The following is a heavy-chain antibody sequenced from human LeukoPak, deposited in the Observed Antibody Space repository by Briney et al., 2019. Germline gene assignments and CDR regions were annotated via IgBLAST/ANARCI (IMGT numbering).Heavy chain of an antibody. Sequence: NSGGSLRLSCAASGFTFSNAWMSWVRQAPGKGLEWVGRIKSKTDGGTTDYAAPVKGRFTISRDDSKNTLYLQMNSLKTEDTAVYYCTTGSRGAVAGTGYWGQGTLVTVSS. CDR3: TTGSRGAVAGTGY. V-gene: IGHV3-15*01. CDR1: GFTFSNAW. J-gene: IGHJ4*02. D-gene: IGHD6-19*01. CDR2: IKSKTDGGTT.